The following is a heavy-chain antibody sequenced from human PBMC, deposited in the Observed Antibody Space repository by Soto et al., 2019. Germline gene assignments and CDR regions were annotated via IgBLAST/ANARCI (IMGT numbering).Heavy chain of an antibody. CDR3: ARDLDGSGSYYTDY. Sequence: QVQLVQSGAEVKKPGASVKVSCKASGYTFTNYGITWVRQAPGQGLEWMGWISHWGKTDYAQKFQGRVTMTTDSSARTAFMELRSLRSDDTSMYFCARDLDGSGSYYTDYWGQGTLVTVSS. D-gene: IGHD3-10*01. CDR1: GYTFTNYG. J-gene: IGHJ4*02. V-gene: IGHV1-18*01. CDR2: ISHWGKT.